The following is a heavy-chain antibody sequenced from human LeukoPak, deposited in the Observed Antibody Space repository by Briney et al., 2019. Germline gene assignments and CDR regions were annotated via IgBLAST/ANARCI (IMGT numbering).Heavy chain of an antibody. CDR1: GFTVSSNY. D-gene: IGHD2-15*01. CDR3: AREYCSGGSCYWFDP. J-gene: IGHJ5*02. V-gene: IGHV3-53*01. CDR2: IYSGDST. Sequence: PGGSLRLSCAASGFTVSSNYMSWVRQAPGKGLEWVSVIYSGDSTYYADSVKGRFTISRDNSKNTLYLQMNSLRAEDTAVYYCAREYCSGGSCYWFDPWGQGTLVTVSS.